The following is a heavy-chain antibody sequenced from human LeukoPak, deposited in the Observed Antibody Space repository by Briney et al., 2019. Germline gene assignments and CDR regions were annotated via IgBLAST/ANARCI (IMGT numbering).Heavy chain of an antibody. CDR2: ISGSSSHI. CDR1: GFSFSSYS. D-gene: IGHD6-13*01. V-gene: IGHV3-48*01. Sequence: AGSLRLSCAASGFSFSSYSMNWVRQAPGKGLEWGSYISGSSSHIYFVASVKGRFTISRDNTKNSLFLQMNSLRAEDTAVYYCTRVQRAADGTCFDYWGQGTLVSVSS. J-gene: IGHJ4*02. CDR3: TRVQRAADGTCFDY.